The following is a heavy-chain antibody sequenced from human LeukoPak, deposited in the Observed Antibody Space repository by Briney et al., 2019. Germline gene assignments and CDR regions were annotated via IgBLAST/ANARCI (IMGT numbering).Heavy chain of an antibody. D-gene: IGHD3-10*01. J-gene: IGHJ5*02. V-gene: IGHV3-30*18. Sequence: PGRSLRLSCAASGFTFDDYAMHWVRQAPGKGLEWVAVISYDGSNKYYADSVKGRFTISRDNSKNTLYLQMNSLRAEDTAVYYCAKDLLLSWGQGTLVTVSS. CDR2: ISYDGSNK. CDR1: GFTFDDYA. CDR3: AKDLLLS.